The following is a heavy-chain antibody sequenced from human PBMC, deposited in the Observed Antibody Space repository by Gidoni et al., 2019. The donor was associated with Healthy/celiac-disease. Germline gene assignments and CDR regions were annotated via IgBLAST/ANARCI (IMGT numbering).Heavy chain of an antibody. CDR1: GYTFTGYY. V-gene: IGHV1-2*02. CDR2: INPNSGGT. J-gene: IGHJ6*02. D-gene: IGHD1-1*01. Sequence: QVQLVQSGAEVKKPGASVKVSCKASGYTFTGYYMHWVRQAPGQGLEWMGWINPNSGGTNYAQKFQGRVTMTRDTSISTAYMELSRLRSDDTAVYYCAREGDWNYFYYGMDVWGQGTTVTVSS. CDR3: AREGDWNYFYYGMDV.